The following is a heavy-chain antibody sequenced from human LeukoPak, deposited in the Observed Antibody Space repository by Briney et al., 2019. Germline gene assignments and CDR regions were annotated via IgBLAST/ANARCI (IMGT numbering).Heavy chain of an antibody. V-gene: IGHV4-39*07. CDR3: ARVSWYSSSLFDY. Sequence: SETLSLTCTVSGGSISSRSYYWGWIRQPPGKGLEWIGSIYYSGSTNYNPSLKSRVTISVDTSKNQFSLKLSSVTAADTAVYYCARVSWYSSSLFDYWGQGTLVTVSS. CDR2: IYYSGST. D-gene: IGHD6-6*01. J-gene: IGHJ4*02. CDR1: GGSISSRSYY.